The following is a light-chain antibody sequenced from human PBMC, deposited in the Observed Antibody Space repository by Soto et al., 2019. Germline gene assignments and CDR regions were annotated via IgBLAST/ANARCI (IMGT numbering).Light chain of an antibody. CDR3: QTWGTGPLV. J-gene: IGLJ2*01. V-gene: IGLV4-69*01. CDR1: SGHSSYA. CDR2: LNSDGSH. Sequence: QLVLTQSPSASASLGASVKLTCTLSSGHSSYAIAWHQQQPEKGPRYLMKLNSDGSHRKGDWIPDRFSGSSSGAERYLTISSLQSEDEAYYYCQTWGTGPLVFGGGTKLTVL.